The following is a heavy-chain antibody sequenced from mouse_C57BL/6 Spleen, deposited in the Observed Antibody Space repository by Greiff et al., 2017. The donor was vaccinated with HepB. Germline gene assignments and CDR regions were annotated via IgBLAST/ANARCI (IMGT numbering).Heavy chain of an antibody. Sequence: EVKLEESGGGLVKPGGSLKLSCAASGFTFSSYAMSWVRQTPEKRLEWVATISDGGSYTYYPDNVKGRFTISRDNAKNNLYLQMSHLKSEDTAMYYCARENYSKRRGFDYWGQGTTLTVSS. J-gene: IGHJ2*01. D-gene: IGHD2-5*01. CDR3: ARENYSKRRGFDY. CDR2: ISDGGSYT. V-gene: IGHV5-4*01. CDR1: GFTFSSYA.